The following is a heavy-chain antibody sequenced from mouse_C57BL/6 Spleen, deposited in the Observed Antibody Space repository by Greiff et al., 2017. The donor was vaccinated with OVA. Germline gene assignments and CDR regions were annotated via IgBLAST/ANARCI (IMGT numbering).Heavy chain of an antibody. Sequence: QVQLQQPGAELVRPGSSVKLSCKASGYTFTSYWMHWVKQRPIQGLEWIGNIDPSDSETHYNQKFKDKATLTVDKSSSTAYMQLSSLTSEDSAVYYCARRRYGSEDWFAYWGQGTLVTVSA. CDR2: IDPSDSET. J-gene: IGHJ3*01. CDR1: GYTFTSYW. D-gene: IGHD1-1*01. V-gene: IGHV1-52*01. CDR3: ARRRYGSEDWFAY.